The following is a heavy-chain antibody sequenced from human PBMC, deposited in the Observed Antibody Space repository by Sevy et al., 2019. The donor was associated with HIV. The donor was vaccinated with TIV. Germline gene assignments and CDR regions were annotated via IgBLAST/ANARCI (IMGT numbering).Heavy chain of an antibody. Sequence: GGSLRLSCSASGFTFSSYSMHWVRQAPGKGLEYVSGISGNGDSTYYADSVRGRFIISRDNSKNTLYLQMSSLRAEETAVYYCVKDPTIRGYTVYEVDYWGQGTLVTVSS. CDR2: ISGNGDST. D-gene: IGHD5-12*01. V-gene: IGHV3-64D*06. CDR1: GFTFSSYS. CDR3: VKDPTIRGYTVYEVDY. J-gene: IGHJ4*02.